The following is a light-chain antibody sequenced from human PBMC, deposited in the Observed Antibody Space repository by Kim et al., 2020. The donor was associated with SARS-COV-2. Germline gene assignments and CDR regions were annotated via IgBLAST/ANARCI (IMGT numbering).Light chain of an antibody. V-gene: IGLV2-14*04. CDR3: SSYTSSSVV. Sequence: PGQSFTISCTGTSSDVGGYNYVSWYQQHPGKAPKLMIYDVSKRPSGVSNRFSGSKSGNTASLTISGLQAEDEADYYCSSYTSSSVVFGGGTKLTVL. CDR2: DVS. CDR1: SSDVGGYNY. J-gene: IGLJ2*01.